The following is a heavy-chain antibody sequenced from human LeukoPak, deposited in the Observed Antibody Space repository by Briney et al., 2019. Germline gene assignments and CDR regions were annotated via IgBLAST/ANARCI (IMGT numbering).Heavy chain of an antibody. D-gene: IGHD6-19*01. Sequence: SETLSLTCTVSGGSISSYYWSWIRQPPGKGLEWIGYIYYSGSTNYNPSLKSRVTISVDTSKNQFSLKLSSVTAADTAVYYCARDTSDSSGWKVLDAFDIWGQGTMVTVSS. V-gene: IGHV4-59*12. CDR2: IYYSGST. J-gene: IGHJ3*02. CDR1: GGSISSYY. CDR3: ARDTSDSSGWKVLDAFDI.